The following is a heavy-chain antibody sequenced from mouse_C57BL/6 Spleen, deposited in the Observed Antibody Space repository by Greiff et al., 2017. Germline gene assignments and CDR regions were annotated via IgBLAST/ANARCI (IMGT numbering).Heavy chain of an antibody. D-gene: IGHD2-2*01. V-gene: IGHV1-4*01. CDR3: ARYGYDGNWYFDV. J-gene: IGHJ1*03. CDR2: INPSSGYT. Sequence: VMLVESGAELARPGASVKMSCKASGYTFTSYTMHWVKQRPGQGLEWIGYINPSSGYTKYNQKFKDKATLTADKSSSTAYMQLSSLTSEDYAVYYCARYGYDGNWYFDVWGTGTTVTVSS. CDR1: GYTFTSYT.